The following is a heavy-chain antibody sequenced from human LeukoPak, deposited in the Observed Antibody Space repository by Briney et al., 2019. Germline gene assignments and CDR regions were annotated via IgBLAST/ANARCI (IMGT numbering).Heavy chain of an antibody. CDR3: ARDRTNYCSSTSCCPTGAFDI. V-gene: IGHV3-21*01. CDR2: ISSSSSYI. D-gene: IGHD2-2*01. Sequence: GGSLRLSCAASGFTFSSYSMNWVRQAPGKGLEWVSSISSSSSYIYYADSVNGRFTISRDNAKNSLYLQMNSLRAEDTAVYYCARDRTNYCSSTSCCPTGAFDIWGQGTMVTVSS. CDR1: GFTFSSYS. J-gene: IGHJ3*02.